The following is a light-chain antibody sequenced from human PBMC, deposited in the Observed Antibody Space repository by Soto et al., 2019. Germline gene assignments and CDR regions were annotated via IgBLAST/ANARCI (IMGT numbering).Light chain of an antibody. CDR3: QQFGSSPGFT. CDR1: QSINNRY. CDR2: GAS. V-gene: IGKV3-20*01. J-gene: IGKJ3*01. Sequence: EIVLTQSPGTLSLSPGERATLSCRASQSINNRYLAWYQQKPGQAPRLLIYGASSRATGIPDRFSGSGSGTDVPLTISRLEPEDFAVYYCQQFGSSPGFTFGPGTKVDMK.